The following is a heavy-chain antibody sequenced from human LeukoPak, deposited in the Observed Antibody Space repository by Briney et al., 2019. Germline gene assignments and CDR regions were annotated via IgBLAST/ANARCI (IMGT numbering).Heavy chain of an antibody. J-gene: IGHJ4*02. D-gene: IGHD2-15*01. Sequence: GGSLRLSCAASGFTFSNYAMNWVRPAPGKGLEWVSAISGSGGSTSYADSVKGRFTISRDNSKNILYLQVNSLRAEDTAVYYCAKGAMVVVVAPTEFDHWGQGALVTVSS. V-gene: IGHV3-23*01. CDR2: ISGSGGST. CDR3: AKGAMVVVVAPTEFDH. CDR1: GFTFSNYA.